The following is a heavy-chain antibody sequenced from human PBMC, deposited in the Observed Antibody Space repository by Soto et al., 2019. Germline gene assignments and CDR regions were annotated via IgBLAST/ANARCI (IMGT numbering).Heavy chain of an antibody. CDR1: GDSVSSNSAA. Sequence: SQTLSLTCVISGDSVSSNSAAWNWIRQSLSRGLEWLGRTYYRSKWYNDYAVSVKSRITINPDTSKNQFSLQLNSVTPEDTAVYYCARVASYEESVNDYYYYGMDVWGQGTTVPV. J-gene: IGHJ6*02. CDR3: ARVASYEESVNDYYYYGMDV. D-gene: IGHD3-3*02. V-gene: IGHV6-1*01. CDR2: TYYRSKWYN.